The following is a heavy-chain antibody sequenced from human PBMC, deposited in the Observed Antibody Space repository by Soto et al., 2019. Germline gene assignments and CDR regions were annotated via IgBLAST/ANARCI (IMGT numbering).Heavy chain of an antibody. CDR2: IFVSGST. J-gene: IGHJ3*02. CDR1: GGSITTYY. D-gene: IGHD2-21*01. CDR3: ARERTYQVSGDHALDI. V-gene: IGHV4-4*07. Sequence: QVQLQESGPGLVKPSETLSLTCTVSGGSITTYYWSWIRQPAGKGLEWIGRIFVSGSTKYIPSLKSRVTRSMDTSKSQSALKLTSVTAADTAVYYCARERTYQVSGDHALDIWGQGTMVIVSS.